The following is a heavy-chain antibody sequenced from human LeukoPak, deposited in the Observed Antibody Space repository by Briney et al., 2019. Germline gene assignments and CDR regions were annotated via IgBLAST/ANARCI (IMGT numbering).Heavy chain of an antibody. CDR3: ARGGSYLSAFDI. CDR2: IYSGGST. V-gene: IGHV3-53*01. D-gene: IGHD1-26*01. CDR1: GFTVSSDY. Sequence: PGGSLRLSCAASGFTVSSDYMSWVRQAPGKGLEWVSIIYSGGSTFYADSVKGRFTISRDNSKNTLYLQMNSLRAEDTAVYYCARGGSYLSAFDIWGQGTMVTVSS. J-gene: IGHJ3*02.